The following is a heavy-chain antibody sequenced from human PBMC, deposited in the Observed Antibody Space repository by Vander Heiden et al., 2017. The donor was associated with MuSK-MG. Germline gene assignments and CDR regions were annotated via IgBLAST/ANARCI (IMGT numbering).Heavy chain of an antibody. Sequence: EVQLLESGGGLVQPGGSLRPSCAASGSPFSSYAMSWVRQAPGKRLEWVSAISGSGGSTYYADSVKGRFTISRDNSKNTLYLQMNSLRAEDTAVYYCAGSTGYQIPLDYWGQGTLVTVSS. CDR2: ISGSGGST. D-gene: IGHD3-9*01. CDR1: GSPFSSYA. J-gene: IGHJ4*02. V-gene: IGHV3-23*01. CDR3: AGSTGYQIPLDY.